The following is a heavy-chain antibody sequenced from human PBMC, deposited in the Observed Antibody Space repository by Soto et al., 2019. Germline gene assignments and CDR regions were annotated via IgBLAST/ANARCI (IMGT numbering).Heavy chain of an antibody. D-gene: IGHD4-4*01. CDR1: GFTFSNYA. CDR2: ITGSGGNT. J-gene: IGHJ4*02. V-gene: IGHV3-23*01. Sequence: DVQLLESGGGLVQPGGSLRLSCAASGFTFSNYAMSWVRQAPGKGLEWVSAITGSGGNTYYADSVKGRFTISRDNSKKTLYLQMNSLRAEDTAVYYCARGGSDSIYAWDYWGQGTLVIVSS. CDR3: ARGGSDSIYAWDY.